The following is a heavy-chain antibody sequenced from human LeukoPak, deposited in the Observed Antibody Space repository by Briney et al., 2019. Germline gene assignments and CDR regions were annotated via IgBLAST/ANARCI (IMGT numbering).Heavy chain of an antibody. V-gene: IGHV3-23*01. CDR3: AKVLTYYYYYGMDV. CDR2: ISGSGGST. J-gene: IGHJ6*02. Sequence: GGSLRLSCAASGFSFSNFWMSWVRQAPGKGLEWVSAISGSGGSTYYADSVKGRFTISRDNSKNTLYLQMNSLRAEDTAVYYCAKVLTYYYYYGMDVWGQGTTVTVSS. CDR1: GFSFSNFW.